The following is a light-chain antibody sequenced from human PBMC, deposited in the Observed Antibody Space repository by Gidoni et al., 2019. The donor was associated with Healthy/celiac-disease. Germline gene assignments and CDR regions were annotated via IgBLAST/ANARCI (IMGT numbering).Light chain of an antibody. J-gene: IGLJ3*02. Sequence: SSELPQDPAVSVALGQTDRITCQGDSLRRYYASWYQQKPRQAPVLVIYGKNNRPSGIPDRFSGSSSGNTASLTSTGAQAEDEADYYCNSRDSSGNQVFGGGTKLTVL. CDR3: NSRDSSGNQV. V-gene: IGLV3-19*01. CDR1: SLRRYY. CDR2: GKN.